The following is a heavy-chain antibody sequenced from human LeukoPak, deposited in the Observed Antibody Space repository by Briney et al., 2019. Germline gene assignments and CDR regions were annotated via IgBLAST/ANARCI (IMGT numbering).Heavy chain of an antibody. J-gene: IGHJ6*02. V-gene: IGHV3-66*02. Sequence: GGSLRLSCAASGFTVSIPYMNWVRQAPGKGLEWVSVIYSGNNTYYADSVKGRFTFFRDKSKNTLYLQMNSLRPEDTAVYYCAKSGDFGVDYYYYYGLDVWGHGTTVTVTS. CDR2: IYSGNNT. D-gene: IGHD3-3*01. CDR1: GFTVSIPY. CDR3: AKSGDFGVDYYYYYGLDV.